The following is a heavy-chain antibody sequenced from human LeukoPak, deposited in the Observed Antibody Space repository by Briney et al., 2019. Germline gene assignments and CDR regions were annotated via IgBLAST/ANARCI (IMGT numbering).Heavy chain of an antibody. CDR2: ISAYNGNT. CDR3: ARVRRIAAAGAEYSQH. CDR1: GYMFTSYS. Sequence: ASVKVSCKASGYMFTSYSISWVRQAPGQGLEWMGWISAYNGNTNYAQKLQGRVTMTTDTSTTTAYMELRSLRSDDTAVYYCARVRRIAAAGAEYSQHWGQGTLVTVSS. V-gene: IGHV1-18*01. D-gene: IGHD6-13*01. J-gene: IGHJ1*01.